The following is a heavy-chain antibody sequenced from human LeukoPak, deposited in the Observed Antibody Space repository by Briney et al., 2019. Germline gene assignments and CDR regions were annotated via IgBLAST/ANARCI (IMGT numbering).Heavy chain of an antibody. CDR3: ARDVSYYDFWSGYYKVGYYYYYMDV. D-gene: IGHD3-3*01. V-gene: IGHV1-2*02. J-gene: IGHJ6*03. Sequence: GASVKVSCKASGCTFTGYYMHWVRQAPGQGLEWMGWINPNSGGTNYAQKFQGRVTMTRDTSISTAYMELSRLRSDDTAVYYCARDVSYYDFWSGYYKVGYYYYYMDVWGKGTTVTVSS. CDR2: INPNSGGT. CDR1: GCTFTGYY.